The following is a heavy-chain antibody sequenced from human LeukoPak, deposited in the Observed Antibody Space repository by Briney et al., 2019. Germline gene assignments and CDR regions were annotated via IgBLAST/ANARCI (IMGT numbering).Heavy chain of an antibody. D-gene: IGHD5-24*01. Sequence: SVTVPCMASRGTFSSYAISWVRQAPGQGLEWMGRIIPILGIANYAQKFQGRVTITADKSTSTAYMELSSLRSEDTAVYYCARGDGYNNGGFDYWGHGTLVTVSS. J-gene: IGHJ4*01. CDR1: RGTFSSYA. V-gene: IGHV1-69*04. CDR3: ARGDGYNNGGFDY. CDR2: IIPILGIA.